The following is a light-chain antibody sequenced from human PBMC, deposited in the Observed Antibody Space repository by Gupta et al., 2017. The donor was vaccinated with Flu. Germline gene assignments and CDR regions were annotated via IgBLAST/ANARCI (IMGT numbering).Light chain of an antibody. J-gene: IGKJ2*01. CDR2: MAS. Sequence: PSTLSASVGDRVTITCRASQSIRNWLAWYQQKPGKAPNLLIYMASSLESGVPSRFSGSGSGTEFTLTISSLQPDDFATYYCQQDDTYSGTFSQGTKLEIK. CDR3: QQDDTYSGT. CDR1: QSIRNW. V-gene: IGKV1-5*03.